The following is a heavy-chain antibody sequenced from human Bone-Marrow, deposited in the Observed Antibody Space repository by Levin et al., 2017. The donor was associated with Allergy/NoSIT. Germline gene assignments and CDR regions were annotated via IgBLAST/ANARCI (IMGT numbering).Heavy chain of an antibody. CDR1: GGSFSGYY. CDR2: INHSGST. V-gene: IGHV4-34*01. CDR3: ARGRYYGSGSYYIS. J-gene: IGHJ5*02. Sequence: SQTLSLTCAVYGGSFSGYYWSWIRQPPGKGLEWIGEINHSGSTNYNPSLKSRVTISVDTSKNQFSLKLSSVTAADTAVYYCARGRYYGSGSYYISWGQGTLVTVSS. D-gene: IGHD3-10*01.